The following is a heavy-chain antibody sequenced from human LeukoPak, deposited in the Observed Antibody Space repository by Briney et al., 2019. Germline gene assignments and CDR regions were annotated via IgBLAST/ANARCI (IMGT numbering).Heavy chain of an antibody. CDR1: GFTFEYAW. D-gene: IGHD3-10*01. CDR3: STAFDRHFYADTTVRGGA. V-gene: IGHV3-15*01. CDR2: IRRKSEVETT. J-gene: IGHJ3*01. Sequence: GGSLRLSCAASGFTFEYAWMSWVRQAPGKGLEWVGRIRRKSEVETTDYAGPVKGRFTISRDDSKNTLYLQMSSLKTEDTAVYYCSTAFDRHFYADTTVRGGAWGQGTMVTVSS.